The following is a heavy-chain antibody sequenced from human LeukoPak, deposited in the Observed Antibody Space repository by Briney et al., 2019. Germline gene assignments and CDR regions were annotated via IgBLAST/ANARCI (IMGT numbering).Heavy chain of an antibody. Sequence: PSETLSLTCTVYGGSFSGYYWTWIRQPPGKGLEWIAEIVQSGGTNYGPSLESRLTLSVDTSKNQFSLKLSSVTAADTAVYYCARGSVLMGYASFDYWGQGALVTVSS. CDR1: GGSFSGYY. D-gene: IGHD2-8*01. CDR3: ARGSVLMGYASFDY. V-gene: IGHV4-34*12. J-gene: IGHJ4*02. CDR2: IVQSGGT.